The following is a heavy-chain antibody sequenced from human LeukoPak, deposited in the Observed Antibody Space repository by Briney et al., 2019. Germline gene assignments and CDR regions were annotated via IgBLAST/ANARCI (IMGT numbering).Heavy chain of an antibody. D-gene: IGHD3-22*01. CDR2: ISSSRNTI. CDR3: ARAWDSSGPDY. CDR1: GFTFSSYA. V-gene: IGHV3-48*04. J-gene: IGHJ4*02. Sequence: AGGSLRLSCAASGFTFSSYAMSWIRQAPGKGLEWVSYISSSRNTIYYADSLKGRFTISRDNAKSSLYLQMNSLRAEDTAVYYCARAWDSSGPDYWGQGTLVTVSS.